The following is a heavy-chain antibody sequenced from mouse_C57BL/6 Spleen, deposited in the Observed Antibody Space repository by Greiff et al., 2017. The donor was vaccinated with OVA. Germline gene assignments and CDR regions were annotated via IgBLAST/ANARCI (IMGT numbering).Heavy chain of an antibody. CDR1: GYSFTGYS. D-gene: IGHD2-4*01. V-gene: IGHV1-42*01. Sequence: VQLKQSGPELVKPGASVKISCKASGYSFTGYSMNWVKQSPEKSLEWIGEINPSTGGTTYNQKFKAKATLTVDKSSSTAYMQLKSLTSEDSAVYYCAERGNDYDEGGSFDYWGQGTTLTVSS. CDR3: AERGNDYDEGGSFDY. J-gene: IGHJ2*01. CDR2: INPSTGGT.